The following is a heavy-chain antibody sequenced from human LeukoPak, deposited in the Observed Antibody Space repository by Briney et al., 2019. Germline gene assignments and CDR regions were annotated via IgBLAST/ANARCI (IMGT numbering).Heavy chain of an antibody. Sequence: ASVKVSCKASGYTFTGYYLHWVRQAPGQGLQWLGWISASNGNTNYAQKFRDRVTMSTDTSTGTAYLDVRSLTSDDTAVYYCARDHSNWNYAPDFWGQGTLVIVSS. CDR3: ARDHSNWNYAPDF. CDR2: ISASNGNT. D-gene: IGHD1-7*01. J-gene: IGHJ4*02. V-gene: IGHV1-18*04. CDR1: GYTFTGYY.